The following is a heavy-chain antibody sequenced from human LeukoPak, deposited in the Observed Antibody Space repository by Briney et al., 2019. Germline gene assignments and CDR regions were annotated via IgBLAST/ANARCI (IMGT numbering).Heavy chain of an antibody. D-gene: IGHD2-15*01. Sequence: GGSLRLSCAASGFTFSSYGMHWVRQAPGKGLEWVAVIWYDGSDKYYADSVKGRFTISRDNSKNTLYLQMNSLRAEDTAVYYCAKDRDTVVLYYHYGMDVWGQGTTVTVSS. CDR2: IWYDGSDK. V-gene: IGHV3-33*06. CDR3: AKDRDTVVLYYHYGMDV. CDR1: GFTFSSYG. J-gene: IGHJ6*02.